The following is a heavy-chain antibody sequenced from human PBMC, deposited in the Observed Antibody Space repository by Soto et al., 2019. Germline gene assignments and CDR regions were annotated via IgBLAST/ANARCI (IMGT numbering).Heavy chain of an antibody. CDR1: GGSISSGGYY. CDR2: IYYSGST. V-gene: IGHV4-31*03. J-gene: IGHJ5*02. CDR3: ARGTAGSIVRGVIMDYRNWFDP. Sequence: SETLSLTCTVSGGSISSGGYYWSWIRQHPGKGLEWIGYIYYSGSTYYNPSLKSRVTISVDTSKNQFSLKLSSVTAADTAVYYCARGTAGSIVRGVIMDYRNWFDPWGQGTLVTVSS. D-gene: IGHD3-10*01.